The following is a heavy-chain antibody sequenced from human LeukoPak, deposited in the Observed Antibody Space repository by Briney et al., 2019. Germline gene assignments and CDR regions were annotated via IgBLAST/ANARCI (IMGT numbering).Heavy chain of an antibody. V-gene: IGHV3-23*01. Sequence: GSLRLSCAASGFTSSSYAMSWVRQAPGKGLEWVSAISGSGGSTYYADSVKGRFTISRDNSKNTLYLQMNSLRAEDTAVYYCAKKNRKIVVVPAANDLDYWGQGTLVTVSS. CDR2: ISGSGGST. J-gene: IGHJ4*02. CDR1: GFTSSSYA. CDR3: AKKNRKIVVVPAANDLDY. D-gene: IGHD2-2*01.